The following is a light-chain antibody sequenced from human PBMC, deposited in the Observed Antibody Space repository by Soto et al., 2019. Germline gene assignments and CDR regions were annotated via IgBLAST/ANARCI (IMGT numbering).Light chain of an antibody. CDR1: SSNIGSNT. J-gene: IGLJ1*01. CDR2: SNN. Sequence: QSVLTQRPSASGTPGQRVTISCSGSSSNIGSNTVNWYQQLPGTAPKLLIYSNNQRPSGVPERFSGSKSGSSASLAISGLQSEDEADYYCAAWDDSLNGYVFGTGTKVTVL. V-gene: IGLV1-44*01. CDR3: AAWDDSLNGYV.